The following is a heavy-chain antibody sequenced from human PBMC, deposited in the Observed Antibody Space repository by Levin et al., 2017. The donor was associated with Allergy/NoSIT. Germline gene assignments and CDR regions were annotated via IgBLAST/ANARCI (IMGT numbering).Heavy chain of an antibody. D-gene: IGHD3-22*01. CDR2: IYWDGNN. J-gene: IGHJ4*02. CDR3: AHSRPQYYYDNSGYYFDF. CDR1: GFSLNTEKVG. Sequence: SGPTLVKPAQTLTLTCTFSGFSLNTEKVGVGWIRQPPGKALEWLALIYWDGNNHYSPSLSSRRTITKDASKNQVVLTVTNMDAADTATYYCAHSRPQYYYDNSGYYFDFWGQGTLVTVSS. V-gene: IGHV2-5*02.